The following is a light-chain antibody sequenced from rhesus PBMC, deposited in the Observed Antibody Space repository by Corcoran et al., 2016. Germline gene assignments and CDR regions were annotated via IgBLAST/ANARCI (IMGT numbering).Light chain of an antibody. Sequence: DIQMTQSPSSLSASVGDRVTITCRASQGITNDLAWYQQKPGETPKVLIYEASSLQSGIPSRFSGSGSGTDFTLTISSLQPEEFASYYCQHYYRAPYSFGQGTRVEIK. V-gene: IGKV1-21*01. J-gene: IGKJ2*01. CDR2: EAS. CDR3: QHYYRAPYS. CDR1: QGITND.